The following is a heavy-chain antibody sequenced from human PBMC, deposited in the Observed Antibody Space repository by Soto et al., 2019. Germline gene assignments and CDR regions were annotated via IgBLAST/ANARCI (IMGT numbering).Heavy chain of an antibody. CDR3: AREWVVVVSPYYYYGMDV. V-gene: IGHV1-69*01. Sequence: QVQLVQSGAEVKKPGSSVKVSCKASGGTFSSYAISWVRQAPGQGLEWMGGIIPIFGTTNYAQKFQGRVTITADESTSTAYMELSSLRSEDTALYYCAREWVVVVSPYYYYGMDVWGQGTTVTVSS. CDR1: GGTFSSYA. J-gene: IGHJ6*02. D-gene: IGHD2-15*01. CDR2: IIPIFGTT.